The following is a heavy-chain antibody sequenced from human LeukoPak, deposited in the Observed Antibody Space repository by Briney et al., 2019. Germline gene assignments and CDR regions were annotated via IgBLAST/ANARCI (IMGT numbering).Heavy chain of an antibody. V-gene: IGHV1-18*01. D-gene: IGHD3-16*01. J-gene: IGHJ4*02. CDR2: ISIYNGNT. CDR1: GYTFTSYG. CDR3: ARAVVYDNVWGSYPTDY. Sequence: ASVKVSCKASGYTFTSYGITWVRQAPGQGLEWMGWISIYNGNTNYVQKLQGRVTMTTGTSTSTAYMELRSLRFDDTAVYYCARAVVYDNVWGSYPTDYWGQGTLVTVSS.